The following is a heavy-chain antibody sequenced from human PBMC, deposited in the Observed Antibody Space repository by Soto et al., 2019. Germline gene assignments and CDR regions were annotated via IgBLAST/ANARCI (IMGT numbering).Heavy chain of an antibody. V-gene: IGHV1-69*02. CDR2: IIPILGIA. D-gene: IGHD3-10*01. CDR1: GGTFSSYT. Sequence: QVQLVQSGAEVKKPGSSVKVSCKASGGTFSSYTISWVRQAPGQGLEWMGRIIPILGIANYAQKFQGRVTITADKSTSTAYIELSSLRSEDTAVYYCALKEDMVRGDYWGQGTLVTVSS. CDR3: ALKEDMVRGDY. J-gene: IGHJ4*02.